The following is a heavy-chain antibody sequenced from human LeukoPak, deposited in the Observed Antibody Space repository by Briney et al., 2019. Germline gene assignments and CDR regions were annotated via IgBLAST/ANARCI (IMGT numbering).Heavy chain of an antibody. J-gene: IGHJ3*02. CDR1: GFTFRSHW. Sequence: GGSLRLSCVGSGFTFRSHWVNWVRQSPGKVLEWGANIRPDGIDKYYVDCARGRFTVSRDNAKTPAFLQMTSLRAEDTAIYYCATISAQTFDIWGQGTLVSVSS. V-gene: IGHV3-7*01. D-gene: IGHD5-24*01. CDR3: ATISAQTFDI. CDR2: IRPDGIDK.